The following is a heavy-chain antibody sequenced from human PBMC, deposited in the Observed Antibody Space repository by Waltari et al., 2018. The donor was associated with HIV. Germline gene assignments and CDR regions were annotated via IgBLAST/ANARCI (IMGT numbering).Heavy chain of an antibody. Sequence: EVQLLESGGGLVQPGGSLRLSCAASGFTFSSYVMSWVRQAPGKGLEWVSAISGSGGSTYYADSVKGRFTISRDNSKNTLYLQMNSLRAEDTAVYYCAKDPMDIVATINYYGMDVWGQGTTVTVSS. CDR1: GFTFSSYV. CDR3: AKDPMDIVATINYYGMDV. J-gene: IGHJ6*02. V-gene: IGHV3-23*01. CDR2: ISGSGGST. D-gene: IGHD5-12*01.